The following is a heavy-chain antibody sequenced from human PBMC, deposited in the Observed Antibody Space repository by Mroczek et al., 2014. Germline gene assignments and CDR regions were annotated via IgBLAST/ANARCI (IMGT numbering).Heavy chain of an antibody. CDR2: IYYSGST. CDR1: GGSISSYY. D-gene: IGHD3-10*01. J-gene: IGHJ6*03. CDR3: ARDLGGSGRNWRDIYYYYYYYMDV. Sequence: VQLVESGPGLVKPSETLSLTCTVSGGSISSYYWSWIRQPPGKGLEWIGYIYYSGSTNYNPSLKSRVTISVDTSKNQFSLKLSSVTAADTAVYYCARDLGGSGRNWRDIYYYYYYYMDVWGKGTTVTVSS. V-gene: IGHV4-59*01.